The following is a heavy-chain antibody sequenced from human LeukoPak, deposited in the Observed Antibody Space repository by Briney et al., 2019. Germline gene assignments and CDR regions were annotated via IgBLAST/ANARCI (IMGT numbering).Heavy chain of an antibody. CDR1: GFTFSSYA. V-gene: IGHV3-30*04. CDR3: ARYCSSTSCYEHYYYGMDV. Sequence: SLRLSCAASGFTFSSYAMHWVRQAPGKGLEWAAVISYDGSNKYYADSVKGRFTISRDNSKNSLYLQMNSLRAEDTAVYYCARYCSSTSCYEHYYYGMDVWGQGTTVTVSS. CDR2: ISYDGSNK. D-gene: IGHD2-2*01. J-gene: IGHJ6*02.